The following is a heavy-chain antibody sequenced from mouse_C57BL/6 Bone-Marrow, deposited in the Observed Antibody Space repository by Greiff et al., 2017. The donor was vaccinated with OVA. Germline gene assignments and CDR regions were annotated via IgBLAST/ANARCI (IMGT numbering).Heavy chain of an antibody. CDR1: GFSLTSYA. D-gene: IGHD1-1*01. CDR3: ARKGITTVVADYWYFDV. Sequence: VKLMESGPGLVAPSQSLSITCTVSGFSLTSYAISWVRQPPGKGLEWLGVIWTGGGTNYNSALKSRLSISKDNSKSQVFLKMNSLQTDDTARYYCARKGITTVVADYWYFDVWGTGTTVTVSS. J-gene: IGHJ1*03. V-gene: IGHV2-9-1*01. CDR2: IWTGGGT.